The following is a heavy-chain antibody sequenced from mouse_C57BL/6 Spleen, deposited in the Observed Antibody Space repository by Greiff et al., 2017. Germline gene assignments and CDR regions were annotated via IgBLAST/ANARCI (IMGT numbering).Heavy chain of an antibody. CDR3: AKNYYGSSYVDYYAMDY. Sequence: QVQLQQSGPGLVQPSQRLSITCTVSGFSLTSYGVHWVRQSPGKGLEWLGVIWRGGSTDYNAAFMSRLSITKDNSKSQVFFKMNSLQADDTAIYYCAKNYYGSSYVDYYAMDYWGQGTSVTVSS. V-gene: IGHV2-5*01. CDR1: GFSLTSYG. J-gene: IGHJ4*01. D-gene: IGHD1-1*01. CDR2: IWRGGST.